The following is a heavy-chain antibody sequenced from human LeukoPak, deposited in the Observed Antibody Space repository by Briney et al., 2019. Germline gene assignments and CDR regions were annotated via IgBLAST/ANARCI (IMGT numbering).Heavy chain of an antibody. V-gene: IGHV3-21*01. Sequence: GGSLRLSCAASGFTFSSYSMNWVRQAPGKGLEWVSSISSSSSYIYYADSVKGRFTISRDNSKNTLYLQMNSLRAEDTAVYYCAKDGGYDPNGDYWGQGTLVTVSS. D-gene: IGHD5-12*01. J-gene: IGHJ4*02. CDR3: AKDGGYDPNGDY. CDR2: ISSSSSYI. CDR1: GFTFSSYS.